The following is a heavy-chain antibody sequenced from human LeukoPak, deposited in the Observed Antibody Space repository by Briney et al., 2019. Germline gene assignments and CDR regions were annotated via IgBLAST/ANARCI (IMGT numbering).Heavy chain of an antibody. V-gene: IGHV3-20*04. CDR3: ARDRVAVGRRDYYYYMDV. Sequence: GGSLRLSCAASGFTFDDYGMSWVRQAPGNGLEWVSGINWNGGSTGYADSVKGRFTISRDNAKNSLYLQMNSLRAEDTALYYCARDRVAVGRRDYYYYMDVWGKGTTVTVSS. CDR2: INWNGGST. CDR1: GFTFDDYG. D-gene: IGHD6-19*01. J-gene: IGHJ6*03.